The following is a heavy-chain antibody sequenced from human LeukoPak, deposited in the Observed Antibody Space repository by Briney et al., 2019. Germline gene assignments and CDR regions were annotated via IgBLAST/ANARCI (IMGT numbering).Heavy chain of an antibody. CDR2: IYSGGST. D-gene: IGHD3-3*01. J-gene: IGHJ5*02. CDR3: ARVYDFWSGSGNWFDP. Sequence: PGGSLRLSCAASGFTVSSNYMSWVRQAPGKGLEWVSVIYSGGSTYYADSVKGRFTISRDNSKNTLYLQMNSLRAEDTAVYYCARVYDFWSGSGNWFDPWGQGTLVTVSA. CDR1: GFTVSSNY. V-gene: IGHV3-53*01.